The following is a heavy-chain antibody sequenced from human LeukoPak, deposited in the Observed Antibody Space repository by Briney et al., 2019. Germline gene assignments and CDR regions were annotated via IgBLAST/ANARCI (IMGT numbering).Heavy chain of an antibody. D-gene: IGHD3-10*01. CDR1: GFTFSSYW. Sequence: GESLRLSCAASGFTFSSYWMHWVRQGRTGLVWVSRIHTDGSSTTYADSVKGRLTISRDNAMNTVYLQMNSLRAEDTAVYYCARGRTSGGFDYWGQGTLVTVST. V-gene: IGHV3-74*01. CDR3: ARGRTSGGFDY. J-gene: IGHJ4*02. CDR2: IHTDGSST.